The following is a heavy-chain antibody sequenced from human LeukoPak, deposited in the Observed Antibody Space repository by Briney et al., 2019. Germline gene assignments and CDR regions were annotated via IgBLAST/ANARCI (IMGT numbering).Heavy chain of an antibody. Sequence: GGSPRLSCVASGFTFSNYWMNWVRQGPGKGLVWVSRMNSGGSITSYADSVKGRFTISRDNAKNTLYLQMWSLTAEDTAVYYCAREGAGAPDYWGQGTLVTVSS. CDR1: GFTFSNYW. CDR2: MNSGGSIT. J-gene: IGHJ4*02. D-gene: IGHD1-26*01. V-gene: IGHV3-74*01. CDR3: AREGAGAPDY.